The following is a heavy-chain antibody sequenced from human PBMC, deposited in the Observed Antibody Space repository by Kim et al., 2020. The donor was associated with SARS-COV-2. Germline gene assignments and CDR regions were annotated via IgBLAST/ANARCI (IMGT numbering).Heavy chain of an antibody. V-gene: IGHV4-59*01. CDR3: ARKTGVKGAFDI. CDR2: YSGST. Sequence: SETLSLTCTVSDDSISHYYWSWIRQPPGKGLEWIGYYSGSTTYNPSLKRRVAISADTSKNQFSLKLNSVTAADTAVYYCARKTGVKGAFDIWGQGTMVTVSS. D-gene: IGHD7-27*01. J-gene: IGHJ3*02. CDR1: DDSISHYY.